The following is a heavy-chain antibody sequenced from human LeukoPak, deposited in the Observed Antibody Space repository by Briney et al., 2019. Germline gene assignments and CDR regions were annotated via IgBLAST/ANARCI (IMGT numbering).Heavy chain of an antibody. CDR1: GGSISSYY. CDR3: ARDLCSGGSCSFDY. CDR2: IYYSGST. Sequence: SETLSLTCTVSGGSISSYYWSWIRQPPGKGLEWIGYIYYSGSTNYNPSLKSRVTISVDTSKNQFSLKLSSVTAADTAVYYCARDLCSGGSCSFDYWGQGTLVTVSS. D-gene: IGHD2-15*01. V-gene: IGHV4-59*01. J-gene: IGHJ4*02.